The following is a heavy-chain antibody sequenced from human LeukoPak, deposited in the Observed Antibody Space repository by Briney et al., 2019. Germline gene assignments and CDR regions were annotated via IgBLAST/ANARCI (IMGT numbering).Heavy chain of an antibody. V-gene: IGHV3-11*01. CDR3: ARRKHSSGWSPNEYYFDY. CDR1: GFTFSDNY. D-gene: IGHD6-13*01. J-gene: IGHJ4*02. Sequence: TGGSLRLSVEAPGFTFSDNYRSWIRQAQGKGLDGFYYINISGTTIYYTHSVKGRFTISRDNAKNSLYLQMNSLRAEDTAFYYCARRKHSSGWSPNEYYFDYWGQGTLVTVSS. CDR2: INISGTTI.